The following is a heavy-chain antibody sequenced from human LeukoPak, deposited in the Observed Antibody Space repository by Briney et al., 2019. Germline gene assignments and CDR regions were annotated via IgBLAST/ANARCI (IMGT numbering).Heavy chain of an antibody. CDR1: GGSISSYY. CDR2: IYYSGST. D-gene: IGHD6-6*01. Sequence: SETLSLTCTVSGGSISSYYWSWIRQPPGKGLEWIGYIYYSGSTNYNPSLKSRVTISVDTSKNQFSLKLSSVTAADTAVYYCARVVLTYNWYFDLWGRGTLVTVSS. V-gene: IGHV4-59*12. J-gene: IGHJ2*01. CDR3: ARVVLTYNWYFDL.